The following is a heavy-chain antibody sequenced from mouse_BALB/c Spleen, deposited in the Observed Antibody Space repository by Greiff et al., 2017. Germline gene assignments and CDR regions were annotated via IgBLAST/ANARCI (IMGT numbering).Heavy chain of an antibody. CDR2: IDPSDSYT. CDR3: TRGDYDGAWFAY. D-gene: IGHD2-4*01. CDR1: GYTFTSYW. V-gene: IGHV1S127*01. Sequence: VQLQESGAELVKPGASVKMSCKASGYTFTSYWMHWVKQRPGQGLEWIGVIDPSDSYTSYNQKFKGKATLTVDTSSSTAYMQLSSLTSEDSAVYYCTRGDYDGAWFAYWGQGTLVTVSA. J-gene: IGHJ3*01.